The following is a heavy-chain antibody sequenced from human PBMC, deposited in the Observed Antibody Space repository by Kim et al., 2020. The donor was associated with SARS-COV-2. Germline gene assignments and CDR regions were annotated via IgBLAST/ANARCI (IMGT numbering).Heavy chain of an antibody. Sequence: GGSLRLSCAASGFTFSSYAMSWVRQAPGKGLEWVSAISGSGGSTYYADSVKGRFTISRDNSKNTLYLQMNSLRAEDTAVYYCAKEERIVVVPAADFDYWGQGTLVTVSS. V-gene: IGHV3-23*01. CDR1: GFTFSSYA. J-gene: IGHJ4*02. CDR2: ISGSGGST. CDR3: AKEERIVVVPAADFDY. D-gene: IGHD2-2*01.